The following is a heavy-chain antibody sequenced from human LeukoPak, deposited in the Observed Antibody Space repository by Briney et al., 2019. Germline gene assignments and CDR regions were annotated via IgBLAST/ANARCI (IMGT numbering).Heavy chain of an antibody. CDR3: AKDTASSWWYFDL. CDR1: GFTVSSNS. CDR2: IYSDNT. J-gene: IGHJ2*01. V-gene: IGHV3-53*01. Sequence: GGALRLSCTDSGFTVSSNSMSWVRQAPGKGLEWVSFIYSDNTHYSDSVKGRFTISRDNSKNTLYLQMNSLRAEDTAVYYCAKDTASSWWYFDLWGRGTLVTVSS. D-gene: IGHD5-18*01.